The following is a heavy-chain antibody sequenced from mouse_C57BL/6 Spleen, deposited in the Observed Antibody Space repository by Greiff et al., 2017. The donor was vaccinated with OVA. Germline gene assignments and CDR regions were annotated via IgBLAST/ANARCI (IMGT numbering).Heavy chain of an antibody. V-gene: IGHV1-81*01. J-gene: IGHJ3*01. D-gene: IGHD2-4*01. CDR3: ARGGFYDYDRFAY. CDR2: IYPRSGNT. CDR1: GYTFTSSG. Sequence: VQLQQSGAELARPGASVKLSCKASGYTFTSSGISWVKQRTGQGLEWIGEIYPRSGNTYYNEKFKGKATLTADKSSSTAYMELRSLTSEDSAVYFCARGGFYDYDRFAYWGKGTLVTVSA.